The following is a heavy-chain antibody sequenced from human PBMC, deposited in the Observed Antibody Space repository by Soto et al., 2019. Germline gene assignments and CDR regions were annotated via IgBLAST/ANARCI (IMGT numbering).Heavy chain of an antibody. V-gene: IGHV3-66*01. Sequence: GGSLRLSCAASGFTVSSNYMSWVRQAPGKGLEWVSVIYSGGSTYYADSVKGRFTISRDNSKNTLYLQMNSLRAEDTAVYYCARDSYSWPWLRDTYYYYMDVWGKGTTVTVSS. CDR1: GFTVSSNY. J-gene: IGHJ6*03. D-gene: IGHD5-18*01. CDR3: ARDSYSWPWLRDTYYYYMDV. CDR2: IYSGGST.